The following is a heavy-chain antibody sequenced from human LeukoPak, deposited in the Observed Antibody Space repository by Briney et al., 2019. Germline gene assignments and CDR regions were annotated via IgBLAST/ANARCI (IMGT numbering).Heavy chain of an antibody. V-gene: IGHV3-7*01. CDR3: ATTFPYCADGTCAL. J-gene: IGHJ1*01. D-gene: IGHD2-15*01. Sequence: GGSLRLSCAASGFTFSSYWMHWVRQAPGKGPEWVATIRPDGSTFTYVDAVRGRLTISRDNPKNSLYLQMHSLRADDTAVYYCATTFPYCADGTCALGGQGTLVIVSS. CDR1: GFTFSSYW. CDR2: IRPDGSTF.